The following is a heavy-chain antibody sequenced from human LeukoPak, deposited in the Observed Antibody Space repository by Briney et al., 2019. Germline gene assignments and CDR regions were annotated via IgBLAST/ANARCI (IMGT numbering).Heavy chain of an antibody. CDR1: GSTFSSFG. CDR3: ARDAEIWFGESYYFDY. D-gene: IGHD3-10*01. J-gene: IGHJ4*02. CDR2: IWYDGSNK. Sequence: GRSLRLSCAASGSTFSSFGMPWVRRAPGKGLEWVAVIWYDGSNKYYADSVKGRFTISRDNSKNTLYLQMNSLRAEDTAVYYCARDAEIWFGESYYFDYWGQGTLVTVSS. V-gene: IGHV3-33*01.